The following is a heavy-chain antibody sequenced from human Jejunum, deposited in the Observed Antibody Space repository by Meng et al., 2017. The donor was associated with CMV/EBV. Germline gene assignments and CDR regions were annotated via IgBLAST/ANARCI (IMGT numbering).Heavy chain of an antibody. Sequence: QITLKESGPALVKPTQTLTPTCAFSGFSLSTSGVAVGWIRQPPGKALEWLALIYGDGDKRYSPSLRSRLTISKDTSKNQVVLTMTNMDPVDTATYFCANSYCSRGTCYSFYYWGQGTLVTVSS. CDR3: ANSYCSRGTCYSFYY. CDR1: GFSLSTSGVA. CDR2: IYGDGDK. V-gene: IGHV2-5*02. J-gene: IGHJ4*02. D-gene: IGHD2-15*01.